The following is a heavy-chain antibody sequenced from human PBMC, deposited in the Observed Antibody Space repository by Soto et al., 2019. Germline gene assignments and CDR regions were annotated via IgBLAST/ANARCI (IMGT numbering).Heavy chain of an antibody. Sequence: SETLSLTCTVSGGSISSGGYSWSWLRQPPGKGLEWIGYIFHSGSTYYNPSLKSRVTISVDGSKNLFSLELSSVTAADSAIYYCAREGGSGSTDWYFNVWGRGTLVTVSS. J-gene: IGHJ2*01. CDR2: IFHSGST. CDR1: GGSISSGGYS. V-gene: IGHV4-30-2*01. D-gene: IGHD1-26*01. CDR3: AREGGSGSTDWYFNV.